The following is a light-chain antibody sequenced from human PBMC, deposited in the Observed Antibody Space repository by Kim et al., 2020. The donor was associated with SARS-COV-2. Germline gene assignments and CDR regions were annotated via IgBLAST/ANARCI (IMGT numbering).Light chain of an antibody. J-gene: IGLJ2*01. CDR1: SSNIGTNY. V-gene: IGLV1-47*01. Sequence: RVTMSCSGSSSNIGTNYVYWYQQVPGTAPKLLINRNNQRPSGVPGRFSGSRSGTSASLAISGLRPEDEADYYCAAWDDSLSGREVFGGGTKVTVL. CDR3: AAWDDSLSGREV. CDR2: RNN.